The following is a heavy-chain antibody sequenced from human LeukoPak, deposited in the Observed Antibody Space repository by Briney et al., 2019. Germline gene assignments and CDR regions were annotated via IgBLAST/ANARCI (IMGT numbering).Heavy chain of an antibody. CDR2: ISGSGGST. D-gene: IGHD6-13*01. J-gene: IGHJ5*02. V-gene: IGHV3-23*01. Sequence: GGSLRLPCAASGFTFRSYAMSWVRQAPGKGLEWVSGISGSGGSTYYADSVKGRFTISRDNSKNTLDMLMNSLRAEDTAVYYCAKDGSSSWYRPNWFDPWGQGTLVTVSS. CDR1: GFTFRSYA. CDR3: AKDGSSSWYRPNWFDP.